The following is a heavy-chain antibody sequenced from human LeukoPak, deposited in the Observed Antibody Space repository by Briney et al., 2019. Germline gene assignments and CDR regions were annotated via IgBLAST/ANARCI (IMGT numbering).Heavy chain of an antibody. Sequence: GGSLRLSCAASGFTFSSYAMHCVRQAPGKGLEWVAVISYDGSNKYYADSVKGRFTISRENSKNTLYLKMNSLRAEDTAVYYCASPSRYCSSTSCFAEYFQLWGQGTLVTVSS. CDR1: GFTFSSYA. V-gene: IGHV3-30*07. CDR3: ASPSRYCSSTSCFAEYFQL. J-gene: IGHJ1*01. CDR2: ISYDGSNK. D-gene: IGHD2-2*01.